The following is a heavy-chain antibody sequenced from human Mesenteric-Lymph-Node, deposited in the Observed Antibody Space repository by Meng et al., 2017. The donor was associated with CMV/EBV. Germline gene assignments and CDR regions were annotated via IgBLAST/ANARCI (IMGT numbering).Heavy chain of an antibody. J-gene: IGHJ4*02. CDR3: ATNRLADRYCSSTSCYTAWDY. Sequence: GESLKISCAASGFTFSSYSMNWVRQAPGKGLEWVSSISSSSSYISYADSVKGRFTISRDNAKNSLYLQMNSLRAEDTAVYYCATNRLADRYCSSTSCYTAWDYWGQGTLVTVS. CDR2: ISSSSSYI. CDR1: GFTFSSYS. V-gene: IGHV3-21*01. D-gene: IGHD2-2*02.